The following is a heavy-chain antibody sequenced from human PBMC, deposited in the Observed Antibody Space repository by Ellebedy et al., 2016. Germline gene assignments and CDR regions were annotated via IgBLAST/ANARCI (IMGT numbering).Heavy chain of an antibody. V-gene: IGHV4-39*07. Sequence: SETLSLTXTVSGDSISNTKNYWTWIRQPPGKGPEWIGTIYSSGATYYNSSLKSRVTTSLDTSKNQFSLNLNSVTAADTAVYYCARGWRGVRGNSIYYYYGIDVWGQGTTVIVSS. CDR1: GDSISNTKNY. CDR3: ARGWRGVRGNSIYYYYGIDV. D-gene: IGHD3-10*01. CDR2: IYSSGAT. J-gene: IGHJ6*02.